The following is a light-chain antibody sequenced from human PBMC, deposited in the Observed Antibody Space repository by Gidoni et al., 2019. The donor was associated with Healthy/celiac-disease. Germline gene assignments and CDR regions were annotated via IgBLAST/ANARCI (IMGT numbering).Light chain of an antibody. CDR3: SSYAGSNNPHVV. Sequence: QSALTQPPSASGSPGQSVTISCTGTSSDVGGYNYVSWYQQHPGKAPKLMIYAVSKRPSGVPDRFSGSKSGNTASLTVSGLQAEDEADYYCSSYAGSNNPHVVFGGGTKLTVL. V-gene: IGLV2-8*01. CDR1: SSDVGGYNY. CDR2: AVS. J-gene: IGLJ2*01.